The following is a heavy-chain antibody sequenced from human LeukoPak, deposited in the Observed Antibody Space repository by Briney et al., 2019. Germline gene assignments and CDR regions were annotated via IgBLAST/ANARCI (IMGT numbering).Heavy chain of an antibody. CDR3: ARRYSSRPPDV. V-gene: IGHV4-39*07. D-gene: IGHD6-13*01. J-gene: IGHJ6*02. Sequence: SETLSLTCTVSGGSISSSSYYWGWIRQPPGKGLEWIGNIYYSGSTFYNPSLKSRVTISVDTSKNQFSLKLSSVTAADTAVYYCARRYSSRPPDVWGQGTTVTVSS. CDR2: IYYSGST. CDR1: GGSISSSSYY.